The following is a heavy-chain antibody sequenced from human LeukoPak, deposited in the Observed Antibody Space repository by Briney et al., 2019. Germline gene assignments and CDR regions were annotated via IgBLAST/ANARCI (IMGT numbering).Heavy chain of an antibody. Sequence: ASVKVSCKASGYTFTSYYMHWVRQAPGQGLEWMGWINPNSGGTNYAQKFQGRVTMTRDTSISTAYMELSRLRSDDTAVYYCARGRWSDSSAVPFDYWGQGTLVTVSS. D-gene: IGHD3-22*01. CDR2: INPNSGGT. CDR3: ARGRWSDSSAVPFDY. V-gene: IGHV1-2*02. CDR1: GYTFTSYY. J-gene: IGHJ4*02.